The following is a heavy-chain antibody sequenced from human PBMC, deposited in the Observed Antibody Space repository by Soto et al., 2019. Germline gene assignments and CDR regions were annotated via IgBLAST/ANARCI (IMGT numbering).Heavy chain of an antibody. V-gene: IGHV1-69*01. D-gene: IGHD3-22*01. CDR1: GGTFSSYA. Sequence: GASVKVSFKASGGTFSSYAISWLRQAPGQGLEWMGGIIPIFGTANYAQKFQGRVTITADESTSTAYMELSSLRSEDTAVYHCAQNQAGYYYDSSGSFDIWGQGTMVTVSS. J-gene: IGHJ3*02. CDR2: IIPIFGTA. CDR3: AQNQAGYYYDSSGSFDI.